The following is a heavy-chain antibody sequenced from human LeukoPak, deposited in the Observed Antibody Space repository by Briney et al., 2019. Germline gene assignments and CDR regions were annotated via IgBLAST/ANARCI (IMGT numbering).Heavy chain of an antibody. CDR2: IFPADSNT. CDR3: ARHRATGTWSDFDY. D-gene: IGHD1-14*01. J-gene: IGHJ4*02. V-gene: IGHV5-51*01. Sequence: PGESLKISCQVSGYTFTHNWIGWVRQKPGRGLEWLGVIFPADSNTAYNSSFRGQVTISVDKSIDTAYLQWGSLKASDSAIYYCARHRATGTWSDFDYWGQGTVVTVSS. CDR1: GYTFTHNW.